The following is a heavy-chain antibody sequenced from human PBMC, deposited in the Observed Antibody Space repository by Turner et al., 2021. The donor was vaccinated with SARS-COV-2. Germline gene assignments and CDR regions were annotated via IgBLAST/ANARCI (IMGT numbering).Heavy chain of an antibody. CDR1: GGSFSGFY. CDR3: ARAKGPSLYRSYYNPTFFDP. CDR2: INDSGST. Sequence: QVQLQQWGEGLLKTSETLSLTCDVHGGSFSGFYWTWIRQSPGKGLEWIGEINDSGSTTYNPSLKSRLTISVDTSKNQFSLKLTSVTAADTAVYYCARAKGPSLYRSYYNPTFFDPWGQGILVTVSS. D-gene: IGHD1-26*01. V-gene: IGHV4-34*01. J-gene: IGHJ5*02.